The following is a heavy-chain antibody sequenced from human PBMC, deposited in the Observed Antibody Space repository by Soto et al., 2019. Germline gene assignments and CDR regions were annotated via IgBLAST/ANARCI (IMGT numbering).Heavy chain of an antibody. J-gene: IGHJ4*02. D-gene: IGHD3-22*01. CDR1: GYSFSSYG. CDR3: ARDRLRVYDSRGFYS. V-gene: IGHV1-18*01. CDR2: INPNNGNR. Sequence: QVQLEQSGAELRKPGATVKVSCKASGYSFSSYGMNWVRQAPGQGLEWMGWINPNNGNRNYAQKFEDRVTMTTATSTNRFFLERRSLNSYDTAIYYCARDRLRVYDSRGFYSWGQVTLVTVSS.